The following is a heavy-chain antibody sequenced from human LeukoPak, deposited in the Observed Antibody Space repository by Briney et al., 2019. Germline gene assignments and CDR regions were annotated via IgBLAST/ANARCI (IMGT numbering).Heavy chain of an antibody. CDR2: IWYDGSKE. J-gene: IGHJ4*02. D-gene: IGHD3-22*01. V-gene: IGHV3-33*01. CDR3: ARITGNYYEIDY. CDR1: GFTFRSHG. Sequence: PGRSLRLSCAASGFTFRSHGMHWVRQAPGKGLEWAAVIWYDGSKEYYANSVKGRFTVSRDNSKNTLYLQMNSLRADDTAVYYCARITGNYYEIDYWGQGTLVTVSS.